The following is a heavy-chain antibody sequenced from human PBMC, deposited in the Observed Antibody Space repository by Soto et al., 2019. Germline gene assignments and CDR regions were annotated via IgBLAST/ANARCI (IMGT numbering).Heavy chain of an antibody. CDR2: ISGSGGST. Sequence: EVQLLESGGGLVQPGGSLRLSCAASGFTFSSYAMSWVRQAPGKGLEWVSAISGSGGSTYYADSVKGRFTISRDNSKNRLYLQMNGVRAEETAVYYGAKGPPRKQSAVAGRDYWGQGTLVTVSS. CDR1: GFTFSSYA. J-gene: IGHJ4*02. V-gene: IGHV3-23*01. D-gene: IGHD6-19*01. CDR3: AKGPPRKQSAVAGRDY.